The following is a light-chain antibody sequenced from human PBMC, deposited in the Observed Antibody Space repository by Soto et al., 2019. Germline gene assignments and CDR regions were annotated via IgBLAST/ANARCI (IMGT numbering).Light chain of an antibody. V-gene: IGLV2-11*01. CDR2: DVS. J-gene: IGLJ1*01. Sequence: ALNQLGSVSGCDGVSVSIFSTGIRSDVGGYNYVSWYQQHPGKAPKLMIYDVSKRPSGVPDRFSGSKSGNTASLTISGLQAEDEAGYYCCSNAGNHPYVFGTGTRVTVL. CDR1: RSDVGGYNY. CDR3: CSNAGNHPYV.